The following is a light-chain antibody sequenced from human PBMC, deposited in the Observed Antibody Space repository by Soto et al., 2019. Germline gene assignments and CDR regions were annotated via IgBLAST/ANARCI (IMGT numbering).Light chain of an antibody. CDR1: SSDIGTYNL. J-gene: IGLJ3*02. CDR2: EVT. Sequence: QSVLTQPASVSGSPGQSITISCTGTSSDIGTYNLVSWYQQHPGKAPKLMIYEVTKRPSGVSNRFSASKSDNTASLTISGLQAEDEADYYCCSYAGSTTWVFVGGTQLTVL. V-gene: IGLV2-23*02. CDR3: CSYAGSTTWV.